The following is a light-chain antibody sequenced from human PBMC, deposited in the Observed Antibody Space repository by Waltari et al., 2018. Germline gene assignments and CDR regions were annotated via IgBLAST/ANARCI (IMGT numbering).Light chain of an antibody. CDR1: QSVGSS. Sequence: EIVLTQSPVTLSLAPGASATTPCWARQSVGSSLAWYQQKPGQAPRLLMYDASNRATGVPARFNGSGSGTDFTLTIISLQSEDSAVYYCQQRSNWPPITFGQGTRLEI. J-gene: IGKJ5*01. CDR3: QQRSNWPPIT. CDR2: DAS. V-gene: IGKV3-11*01.